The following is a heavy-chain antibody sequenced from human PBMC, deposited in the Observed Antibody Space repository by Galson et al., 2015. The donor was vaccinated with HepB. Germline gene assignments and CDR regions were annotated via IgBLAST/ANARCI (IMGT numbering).Heavy chain of an antibody. V-gene: IGHV3-73*01. D-gene: IGHD3-22*01. J-gene: IGHJ6*02. Sequence: SLRLSCAASGFTFSGSAMHWVRQASGKGLEWVGRIRSKANSYATAYAASVKGRFTISRDDSKNTAYLQMNSLKTEDTAVYYCTRRDSSGYYYRGGRWYGMDVWGQGTTVTVSS. CDR2: IRSKANSYAT. CDR1: GFTFSGSA. CDR3: TRRDSSGYYYRGGRWYGMDV.